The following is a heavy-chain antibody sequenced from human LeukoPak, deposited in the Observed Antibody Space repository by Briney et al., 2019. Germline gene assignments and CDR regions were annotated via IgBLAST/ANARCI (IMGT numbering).Heavy chain of an antibody. CDR2: IYYSGNT. CDR1: GGSISSGDYY. J-gene: IGHJ3*02. V-gene: IGHV4-30-4*08. Sequence: SQTLSLTCTVSGGSISSGDYYWSWIRQPPGKGLEWIGYIYYSGNTYYNPSLKSRVTISVDRSKNQFSLKQSSVTAADTAVYYCARATITMAVGVPADAFDIWGQGTMVTVSS. CDR3: ARATITMAVGVPADAFDI. D-gene: IGHD3-22*01.